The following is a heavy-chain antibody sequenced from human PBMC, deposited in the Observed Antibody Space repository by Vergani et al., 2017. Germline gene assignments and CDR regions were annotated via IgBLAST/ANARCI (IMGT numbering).Heavy chain of an antibody. CDR1: GFSFSTYS. V-gene: IGHV3-21*06. CDR2: ISGRSNYI. Sequence: EVQLQESGGGLVKPGGSLRVSCAASGFSFSTYSINWVRQAPGKGLEWVSSISGRSNYIYYADSLKGRFTISRDNSKNSVYLQIKSLRAEDTAIYYCASQTHYHRQHYDQVQLNPSWA. CDR3: ASQTHYHRQHYDQVQLNPS. J-gene: IGHJ5*01. D-gene: IGHD3-22*01.